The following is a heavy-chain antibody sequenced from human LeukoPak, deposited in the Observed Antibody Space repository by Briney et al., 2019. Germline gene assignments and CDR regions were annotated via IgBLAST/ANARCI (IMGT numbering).Heavy chain of an antibody. CDR1: GFTFSTFA. Sequence: PGGSLRLSCTASGFTFSTFAMSWVRQAPGKGLQWVSAINRSGRDTYYANSVRGRFTISRDNTRNTLYLQMHSLRADGTAVYFCAKDKYDGSARAFDSWGQGTMVTVSS. J-gene: IGHJ3*02. CDR2: INRSGRDT. D-gene: IGHD1-26*01. V-gene: IGHV3-23*01. CDR3: AKDKYDGSARAFDS.